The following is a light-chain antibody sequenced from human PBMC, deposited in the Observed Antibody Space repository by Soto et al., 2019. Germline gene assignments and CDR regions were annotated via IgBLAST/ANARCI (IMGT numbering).Light chain of an antibody. V-gene: IGKV1-9*01. J-gene: IGKJ5*01. Sequence: DIQLTQSPSSLSASVGDRVTITCRASQGISSYLAWYQQKPGKAPKVLISGASNLHGGVPSRFSGSGSRTDFTLTITHLQSEDFATYYCQHYLNYPITFGQGTRLEIK. CDR2: GAS. CDR3: QHYLNYPIT. CDR1: QGISSY.